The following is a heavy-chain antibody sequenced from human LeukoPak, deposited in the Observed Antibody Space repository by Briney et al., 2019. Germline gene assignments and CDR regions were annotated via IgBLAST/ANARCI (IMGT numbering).Heavy chain of an antibody. D-gene: IGHD2-21*01. CDR2: FDPEDGET. Sequence: ASVKVSSKVSGYTLTELSMHWVRQAPGKGLEWMGGFDPEDGETIYAQKFQGRVNMKEDISTDAAYMELSSLRSEDTAVYYCATGLSGAILGYWGQGTLVTVSS. CDR1: GYTLTELS. V-gene: IGHV1-24*01. CDR3: ATGLSGAILGY. J-gene: IGHJ4*02.